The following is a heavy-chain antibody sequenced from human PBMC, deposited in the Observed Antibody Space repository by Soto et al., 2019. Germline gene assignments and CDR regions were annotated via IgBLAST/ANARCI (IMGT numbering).Heavy chain of an antibody. D-gene: IGHD3-16*01. CDR3: ARHLGAFDI. CDR2: IYYSGST. V-gene: IGHV4-59*08. Sequence: LSLTCTVSGGSISSYYCSWIRQPPGKGLEWIGYIYYSGSTNYNPSLKSRVTISVDTSKNQFSLKLSSVTAADTAVYYCARHLGAFDIWGQGTMVTVSS. J-gene: IGHJ3*02. CDR1: GGSISSYY.